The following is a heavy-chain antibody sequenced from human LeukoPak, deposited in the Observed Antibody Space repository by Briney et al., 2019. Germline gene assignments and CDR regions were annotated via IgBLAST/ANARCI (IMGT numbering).Heavy chain of an antibody. CDR1: GFNFGDYA. CDR3: SRADSWSFNS. J-gene: IGHJ4*02. Sequence: QPGRSLRLSCATSGFNFGDYAMTWVRQAPGKGLEWVGIVRKKASGGATAYAASVKGRFTISRDDSNSIAYLQMNSLQTEDTAMYNCSRADSWSFNSWGQGTLVTVSS. D-gene: IGHD2-15*01. CDR2: VRKKASGGAT. V-gene: IGHV3-49*04.